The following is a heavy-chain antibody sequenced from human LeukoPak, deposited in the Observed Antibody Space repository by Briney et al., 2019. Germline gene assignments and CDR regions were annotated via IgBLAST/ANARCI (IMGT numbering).Heavy chain of an antibody. CDR2: ISYDGSNK. D-gene: IGHD4-17*01. J-gene: IGHJ4*02. CDR1: GFTFSSYA. CDR3: ARWWPTVTTGFD. V-gene: IGHV3-30-3*01. Sequence: SGGSLRLSCAASGFTFSSYAMHWVRQAPGKGLEWVAVISYDGSNKYYADSVKGRFTISRDNSKNTLYLQMNSLRAEDTAVYYCARWWPTVTTGFDWGQGTLVTVSS.